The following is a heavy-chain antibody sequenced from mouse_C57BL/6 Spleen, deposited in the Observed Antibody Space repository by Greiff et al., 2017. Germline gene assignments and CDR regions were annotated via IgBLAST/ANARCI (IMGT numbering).Heavy chain of an antibody. CDR2: IRSNSSNYAT. D-gene: IGHD1-2*01. V-gene: IGHV10-3*01. J-gene: IGHJ3*01. CDR1: GFTFNTYA. CDR3: VRAGYYGPWFAY. Sequence: EVKLVESGGGLVQPKGSLKLSCAASGFTFNTYAMHWVRQAPGKGLEWVARIRSNSSNYATYYADSVKDRFTISRDDSQSMLYLQMNNLKTEDTALCDCVRAGYYGPWFAYWGQGTLVTVSA.